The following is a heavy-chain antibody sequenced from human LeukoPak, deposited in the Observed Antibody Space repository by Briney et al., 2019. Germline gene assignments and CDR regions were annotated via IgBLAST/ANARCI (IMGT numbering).Heavy chain of an antibody. CDR2: INHSGST. Sequence: SETLSLTCAVYGGSFSGYYWSWIRQPPGKGLEWIGEINHSGSTNYNPSLKSRVTISVDTSKNQFSLKLSSVTAADTAVYYCARQGYCSSTSCYMFDYWGQGTLVTVSS. D-gene: IGHD2-2*02. J-gene: IGHJ4*02. V-gene: IGHV4-34*01. CDR1: GGSFSGYY. CDR3: ARQGYCSSTSCYMFDY.